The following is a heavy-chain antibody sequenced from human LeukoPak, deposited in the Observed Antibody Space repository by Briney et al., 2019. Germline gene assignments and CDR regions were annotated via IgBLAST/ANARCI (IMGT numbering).Heavy chain of an antibody. D-gene: IGHD2-15*01. J-gene: IGHJ4*02. CDR1: GGSFSGYY. V-gene: IGHV4-34*01. Sequence: PSETLSLTCAVYGGSFSGYYWSWIRQPPGKGLEWIGYIYYSGSTYYNPSLKSRVTISVDTSKNQFSLKLSSVTAADTAVYYCARVVVVVAAIDYWGQGTLVTVSS. CDR3: ARVVVVVAAIDY. CDR2: IYYSGST.